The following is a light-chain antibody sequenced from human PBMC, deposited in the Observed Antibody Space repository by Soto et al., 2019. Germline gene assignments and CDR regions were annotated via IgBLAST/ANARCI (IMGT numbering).Light chain of an antibody. V-gene: IGKV1-27*01. Sequence: IQMTQSPSSLSASGGDRVIITCRASQGIGNSLAWYQQKAGRVPKLLMHSASTLLSGVPSRFSGSGAGTDFTITISSLQPEDVATYYCQKYESAPWTFGQGTKVEIK. CDR3: QKYESAPWT. CDR1: QGIGNS. CDR2: SAS. J-gene: IGKJ1*01.